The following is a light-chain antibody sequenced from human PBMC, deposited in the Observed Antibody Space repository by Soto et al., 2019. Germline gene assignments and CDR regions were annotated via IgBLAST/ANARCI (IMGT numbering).Light chain of an antibody. Sequence: QSVLTQPPSASGTPGQRVTISCSGSISNIGGNTVNWYQQLPGTAPKLLMYTNNQRPSGVPVRFSCSKSGTSASLAISGLESEDEADYYCAAWDDSLNGVVFGGGTKLTVL. CDR2: TNN. V-gene: IGLV1-44*01. CDR1: ISNIGGNT. CDR3: AAWDDSLNGVV. J-gene: IGLJ2*01.